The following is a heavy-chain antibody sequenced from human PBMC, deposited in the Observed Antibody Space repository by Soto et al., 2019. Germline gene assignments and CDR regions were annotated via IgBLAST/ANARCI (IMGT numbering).Heavy chain of an antibody. V-gene: IGHV4-4*07. J-gene: IGHJ5*02. Sequence: QVQLQESGPGLVKPSETLSLTCTVSNGSISNFYWNWIRQSAGKGLEWIGRIHGSGSVTYNPSLRSRVTMSVDTSKNQFSLKVNSVTGADTAVYYCARSSHKESWFDPWGQGTLVTVSS. CDR2: IHGSGSV. CDR1: NGSISNFY. D-gene: IGHD6-13*01. CDR3: ARSSHKESWFDP.